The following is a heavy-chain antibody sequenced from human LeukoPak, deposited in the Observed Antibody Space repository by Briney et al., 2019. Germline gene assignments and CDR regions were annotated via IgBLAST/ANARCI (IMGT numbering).Heavy chain of an antibody. CDR1: GFTFSSYA. V-gene: IGHV3-23*01. J-gene: IGHJ6*03. CDR2: ISGSGGST. CDR3: AIRGAQEGKYHYYYYYMDV. Sequence: PGGSLRLSCAASGFTFSSYAMSWVRQAPGKGLEWVSAISGSGGSTYYADSVKGRFTISRDNSKNTLYLQMNSLRAEDTAVYYCAIRGAQEGKYHYYYYYMDVWGKGTTVTVS. D-gene: IGHD1-26*01.